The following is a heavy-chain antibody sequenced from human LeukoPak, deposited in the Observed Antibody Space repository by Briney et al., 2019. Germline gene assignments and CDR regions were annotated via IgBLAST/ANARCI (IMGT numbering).Heavy chain of an antibody. J-gene: IGHJ4*02. D-gene: IGHD6-13*01. Sequence: ASVKVSCKASGYTFTTCAMNWVRQAPGQGLEWMGWINTNTGNPTYAQGFTGRFVFSLDTSVSTAYLQISSLKAEDTAVYYCAKEGQHSSSWYLGYWGQGTLVTVSS. V-gene: IGHV7-4-1*02. CDR1: GYTFTTCA. CDR2: INTNTGNP. CDR3: AKEGQHSSSWYLGY.